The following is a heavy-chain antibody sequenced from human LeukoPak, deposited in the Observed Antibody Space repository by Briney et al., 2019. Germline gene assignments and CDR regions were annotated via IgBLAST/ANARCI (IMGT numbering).Heavy chain of an antibody. CDR3: VRENHGSFDY. Sequence: PGGSLRLSCAASGFSFSTYYVNCVRQAPGKGLEWVSCISSSSTYIYYSDSVRGRFAISRDNAKNSLYLQMNSLRAEDTAVYYCVRENHGSFDYWGQGSLVTVSS. V-gene: IGHV3-21*01. CDR2: ISSSSTYI. J-gene: IGHJ4*02. D-gene: IGHD1-14*01. CDR1: GFSFSTYY.